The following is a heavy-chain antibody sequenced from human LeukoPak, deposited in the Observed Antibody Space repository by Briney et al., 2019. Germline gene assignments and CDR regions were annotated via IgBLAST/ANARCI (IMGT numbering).Heavy chain of an antibody. CDR3: ARELRIPLGWITY. V-gene: IGHV1-69*04. J-gene: IGHJ4*02. CDR2: IIPILGIA. D-gene: IGHD3-16*01. Sequence: SVKVSCKASGYTFTSYGISWVRQAPGQGLEWMGRIIPILGIANYAQKFQGRVTITADKSTSTAYMELSSLRSEDTAVYYCARELRIPLGWITYWGQGTLVTVSS. CDR1: GYTFTSYG.